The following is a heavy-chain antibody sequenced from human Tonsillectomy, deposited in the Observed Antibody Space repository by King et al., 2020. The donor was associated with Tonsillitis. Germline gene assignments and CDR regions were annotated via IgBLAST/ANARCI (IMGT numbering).Heavy chain of an antibody. J-gene: IGHJ3*02. CDR3: AKRRLLRYFDPSDAFDI. CDR1: GFTFSSYA. V-gene: IGHV3-23*04. Sequence: VQLVESGGGLVQPGGSLRPSCAASGFTFSSYAMSWVRQAPGKGLEWVSAISGSGGSTYYADSVKGRFTISRDNYKNTLYLQMNSLRAEDTAVYYCAKRRLLRYFDPSDAFDIWGQGTMVTVSS. CDR2: ISGSGGST. D-gene: IGHD3-9*01.